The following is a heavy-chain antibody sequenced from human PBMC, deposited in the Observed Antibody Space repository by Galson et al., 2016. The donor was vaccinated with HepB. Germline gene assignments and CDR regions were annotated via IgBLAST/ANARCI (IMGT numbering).Heavy chain of an antibody. CDR1: GASVSSSYW. D-gene: IGHD2-21*01. J-gene: IGHJ4*02. V-gene: IGHV4-4*02. CDR2: IFPSGNT. Sequence: SETLSLTCAVSGASVSSSYWWSWVRQSPRKGLEWIGEIFPSGNTNYNPALASRLNISLDKSENQFSLKITSVTAADTALYYCTRQDLWSIEFWGQGILVTVSS. CDR3: TRQDLWSIEF.